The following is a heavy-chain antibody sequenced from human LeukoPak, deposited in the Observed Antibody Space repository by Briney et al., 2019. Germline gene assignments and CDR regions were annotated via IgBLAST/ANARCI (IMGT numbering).Heavy chain of an antibody. CDR3: ARDGHYYDSSGSTYYYYMDV. D-gene: IGHD3-22*01. Sequence: GGSLRLSCAASGFTFSSYGMHWVRQAPGKGLEWVAFIRHDGSNKYYADSVKGRFTISRDNSKNTLYLQMNSLRAEDTAVYYCARDGHYYDSSGSTYYYYMDVWGKGTTVTISS. J-gene: IGHJ6*03. V-gene: IGHV3-30*02. CDR2: IRHDGSNK. CDR1: GFTFSSYG.